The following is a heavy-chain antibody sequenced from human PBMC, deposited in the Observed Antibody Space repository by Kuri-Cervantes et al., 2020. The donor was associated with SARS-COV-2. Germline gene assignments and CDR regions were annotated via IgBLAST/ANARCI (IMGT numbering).Heavy chain of an antibody. CDR2: INHTGST. D-gene: IGHD2-21*01. CDR3: ARVPATGPVAGGFDY. V-gene: IGHV4-34*01. CDR1: GGSFSGYY. Sequence: GSLRLSCAVYGGSFSGYYWSWIRQPPGKGLEWIGEINHTGSTNYNPSLKSRVTISAVTSKNQFSLKVNSVTAADTAMYYCARVPATGPVAGGFDYWGLGTLVTVSS. J-gene: IGHJ4*02.